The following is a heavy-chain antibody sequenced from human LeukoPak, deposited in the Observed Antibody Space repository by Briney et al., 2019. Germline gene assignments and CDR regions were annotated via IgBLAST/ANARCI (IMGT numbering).Heavy chain of an antibody. D-gene: IGHD6-13*01. J-gene: IGHJ4*02. CDR2: ISYDGSNK. CDR3: ARGGSSWYYYFDY. V-gene: IGHV3-30-3*01. CDR1: GFTFSGYP. Sequence: GGSLRLSCAASGFTFSGYPIHWVRQAPGKGLEWVAVISYDGSNKYYADSVKGRFTISRDNSKNTLYLQMNSLRAEDTAVYYCARGGSSWYYYFDYWGQGTLVTVSS.